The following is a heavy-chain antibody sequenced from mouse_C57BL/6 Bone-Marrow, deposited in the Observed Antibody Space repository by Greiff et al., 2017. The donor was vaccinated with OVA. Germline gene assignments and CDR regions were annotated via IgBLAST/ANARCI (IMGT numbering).Heavy chain of an antibody. J-gene: IGHJ2*01. V-gene: IGHV1-15*01. CDR2: IDPDTGGT. CDR3: TRGDCYGSSDEGYYGY. Sequence: VQLQQSGAELVRPGASVTLSCKASGYTFTDYEMHWVKQTPVHGLEWIGAIDPDTGGTAYNQQFKGKAILTADKSSSTAYMELRSLTSEDSAVWYCTRGDCYGSSDEGYYGYWGQGTTLTVSS. CDR1: GYTFTDYE. D-gene: IGHD1-1*01.